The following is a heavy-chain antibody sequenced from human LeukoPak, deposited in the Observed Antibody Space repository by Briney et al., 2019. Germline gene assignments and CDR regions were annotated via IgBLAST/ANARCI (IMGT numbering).Heavy chain of an antibody. D-gene: IGHD2-8*02. CDR2: IYSGGTT. Sequence: PGGSLRLSCAASGFTVSSNYMSCVRQAPGKGLEWVSVIYSGGTTYYADSVKGRFTISRDNSKNTLFLQMNSLRAEDTAVYYCARELVVTAGDHYYYGMDVWGQGTTVTVSS. V-gene: IGHV3-53*01. CDR3: ARELVVTAGDHYYYGMDV. CDR1: GFTVSSNY. J-gene: IGHJ6*02.